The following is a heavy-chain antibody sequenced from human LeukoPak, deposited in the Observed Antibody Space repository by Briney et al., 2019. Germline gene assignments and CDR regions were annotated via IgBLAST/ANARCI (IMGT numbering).Heavy chain of an antibody. CDR1: GFTFSSYG. D-gene: IGHD6-13*01. CDR3: AKDSSSWLDP. CDR2: IWYDGSNK. V-gene: IGHV3-33*06. Sequence: GGSLRLSCAASGFTFSSYGMHWVRQAPGKGLEWVAVIWYDGSNKYYADSMKGRFTISRDNSKNTLYLQMNSLRAEDTAVYYCAKDSSSWLDPWGQGTLVTVSS. J-gene: IGHJ5*02.